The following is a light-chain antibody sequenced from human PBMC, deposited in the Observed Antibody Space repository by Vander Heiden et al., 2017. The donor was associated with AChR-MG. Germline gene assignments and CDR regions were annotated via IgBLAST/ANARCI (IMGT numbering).Light chain of an antibody. CDR1: QSFLHSSGYNH. V-gene: IGKV2-28*01. CDR2: LGS. J-gene: IGKJ2*01. CDR3: RQALQTPYT. Sequence: DIVMTQSPVFLPVTPGEPAAISCRSSQSFLHSSGYNHLDWYLQKPGQSPQLLIYLGSDRASSVPDQFSGSGPATDFTLKIIRVEAANVGVYYCRQALQTPYTFGQRTKLELK.